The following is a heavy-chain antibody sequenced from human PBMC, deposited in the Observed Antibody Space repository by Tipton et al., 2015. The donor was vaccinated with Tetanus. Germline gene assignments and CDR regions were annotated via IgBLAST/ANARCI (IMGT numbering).Heavy chain of an antibody. V-gene: IGHV4-59*01. CDR2: IYYSGST. Sequence: TLSLTCTVSGGSISSYYWSWIRQPPGKGLEWIGYIYYSGSTNYNPSLKSRVTISVDTSKNQFSLKLSSVTAADTAVYYCAREGYGETPQGGPFDYWGQGTLVTVSS. J-gene: IGHJ4*02. CDR1: GGSISSYY. CDR3: AREGYGETPQGGPFDY. D-gene: IGHD4-17*01.